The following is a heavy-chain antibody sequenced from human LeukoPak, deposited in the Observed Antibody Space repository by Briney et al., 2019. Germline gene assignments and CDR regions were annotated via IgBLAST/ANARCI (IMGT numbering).Heavy chain of an antibody. CDR3: ARSPGGRRAYCGGDCYGMDV. V-gene: IGHV4-34*01. CDR1: GVSLCGCY. D-gene: IGHD2-21*01. J-gene: IGHJ6*02. Sequence: SVTLSLTISVYGVSLCGCYWGCTLQPPGKALERIGEINYSGRPNHNLSLKSPVSILVETSKNQFSLKLSSVTAADTAVYYCARSPGGRRAYCGGDCYGMDVWGQGTTVTVSS. CDR2: INYSGRP.